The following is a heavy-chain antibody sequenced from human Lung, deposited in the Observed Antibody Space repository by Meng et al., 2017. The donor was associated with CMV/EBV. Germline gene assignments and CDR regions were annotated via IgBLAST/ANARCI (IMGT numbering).Heavy chain of an antibody. CDR3: ARTLPPARGHRLDY. D-gene: IGHD1-14*01. V-gene: IGHV4-34*01. CDR2: ISHSGIT. Sequence: LXCAVHGESFSGYSWSWIRQPPGKGLEWIGEISHSGITNYNPSLKSRVTISLDTSKNQFSLKLNSVAAADTAVFYCARTLPPARGHRLDYWGQGPLVTVSS. J-gene: IGHJ4*02. CDR1: GESFSGYS.